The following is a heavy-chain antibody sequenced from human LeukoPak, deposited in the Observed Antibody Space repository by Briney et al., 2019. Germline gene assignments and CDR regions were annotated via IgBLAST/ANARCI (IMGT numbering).Heavy chain of an antibody. V-gene: IGHV4-34*01. CDR2: INHSGST. CDR1: GGSFSGYY. J-gene: IGHJ1*01. D-gene: IGHD3-9*01. CDR3: ARVIRYYDILTGYYKGEYFRH. Sequence: SETLSLTCAVYGGSFSGYYWSWIRQPPGKGLEWIGEINHSGSTNYNPSLKSRVTISVDTSKNQFSLKLSSVTAADTAVYYCARVIRYYDILTGYYKGEYFRHWGQGTLVTVSS.